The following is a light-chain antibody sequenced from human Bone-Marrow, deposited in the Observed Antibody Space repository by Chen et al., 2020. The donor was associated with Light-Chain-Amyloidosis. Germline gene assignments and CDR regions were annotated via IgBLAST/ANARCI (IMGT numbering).Light chain of an antibody. CDR2: GSS. CDR1: QTISSNY. V-gene: IGKV3-20*01. J-gene: IGKJ4*01. Sequence: EIVLTQSPGTMSLSPGEGANLSCRASQTISSNYLTWYQQKFGQAPRLLIYGSSSRATGIPDRFTGIGSGTDFTLTINRLEPEDFAMYYCQQYGTSPLTFGGGIKVEIK. CDR3: QQYGTSPLT.